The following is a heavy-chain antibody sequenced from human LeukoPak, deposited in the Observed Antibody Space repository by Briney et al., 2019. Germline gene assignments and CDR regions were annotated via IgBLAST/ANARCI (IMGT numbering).Heavy chain of an antibody. J-gene: IGHJ3*02. CDR3: ARASITRVAFDI. CDR1: GGSISSYY. D-gene: IGHD3-10*01. Sequence: SETLSLTCTVSGGSISSYYWSWIRQPPGKGLEWIGYIYYSGSTNYNPSLKSRVTMSVDTSKNRFSLKLSSVTAADTAVYYCARASITRVAFDIWGQGTMVTVSS. CDR2: IYYSGST. V-gene: IGHV4-59*12.